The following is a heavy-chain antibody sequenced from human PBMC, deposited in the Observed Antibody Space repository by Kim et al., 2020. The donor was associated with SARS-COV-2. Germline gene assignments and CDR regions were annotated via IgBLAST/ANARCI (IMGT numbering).Heavy chain of an antibody. D-gene: IGHD1-7*01. V-gene: IGHV3-33*01. CDR3: ARDTTNWNWRGLGYYYYGMDV. CDR2: IWYDGSNK. Sequence: GESLKISCAASGFTFSSYGMHWVRQAPGKGLEWVAVIWYDGSNKYYADSVKGRFTISRDNSKNTLYLQMNSLRAEDTAVYYCARDTTNWNWRGLGYYYYGMDVWGQGTTVTVSS. J-gene: IGHJ6*02. CDR1: GFTFSSYG.